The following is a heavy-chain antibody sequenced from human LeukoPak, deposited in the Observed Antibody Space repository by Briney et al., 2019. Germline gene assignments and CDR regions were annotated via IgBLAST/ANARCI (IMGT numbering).Heavy chain of an antibody. CDR2: IDSTSRYI. Sequence: GGSLRLSCAASGFTVSSNYMSWVRQAPGKGPEWLASIDSTSRYIYYTDSVKGRFTISKDNANSSLHLQMNSLRVEDTAIYYCGRDIATAVDYWGLGTLVTVSS. V-gene: IGHV3-21*01. D-gene: IGHD6-13*01. CDR1: GFTVSSNY. CDR3: GRDIATAVDY. J-gene: IGHJ4*02.